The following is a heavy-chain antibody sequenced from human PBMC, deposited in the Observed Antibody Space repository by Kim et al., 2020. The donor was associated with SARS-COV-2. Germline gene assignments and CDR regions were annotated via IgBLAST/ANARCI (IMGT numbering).Heavy chain of an antibody. V-gene: IGHV4-61*01. CDR1: GGSVSSGSYS. J-gene: IGHJ4*02. CDR3: ARDRTGYFDY. CDR2: IDYSGNT. Sequence: SETLSLTCTVSGGSVSSGSYSWSWIRQPPGNGLEWIGYIDYSGNTDYNPSLKSRFTISLDPSKNQFSLKLYSVTAADTAVYFCARDRTGYFDYWGQGTLVTVSS.